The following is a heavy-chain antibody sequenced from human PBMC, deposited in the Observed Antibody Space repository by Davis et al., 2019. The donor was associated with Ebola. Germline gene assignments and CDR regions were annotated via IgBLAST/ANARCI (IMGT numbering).Heavy chain of an antibody. CDR3: AKSPRGGVYDFGMDV. CDR1: GYSFPNHW. V-gene: IGHV5-10-1*01. Sequence: GESLKISCKASGYSFPNHWITWVRQMPGKGLEWMGRIDPSDSETNYSPSTQGHVTISADKSITTAYLQWSSLEASDTGMYYCAKSPRGGVYDFGMDVWGQGNPGHRLL. J-gene: IGHJ6*02. CDR2: IDPSDSET.